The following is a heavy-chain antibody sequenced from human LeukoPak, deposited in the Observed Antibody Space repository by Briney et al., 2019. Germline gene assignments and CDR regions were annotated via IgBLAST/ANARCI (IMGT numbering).Heavy chain of an antibody. Sequence: GGSLRLSCAASGFTFSSYAMSWVRQAPGKGLEWVSGVSGSGGSTYYADPVKGRFTISRHNSKNTLYLQMNSLRAEDTAVYYCAKSSEVVVAATLFDYWGQGTLVTVSS. CDR2: VSGSGGST. CDR3: AKSSEVVVAATLFDY. CDR1: GFTFSSYA. V-gene: IGHV3-23*01. J-gene: IGHJ4*02. D-gene: IGHD2-15*01.